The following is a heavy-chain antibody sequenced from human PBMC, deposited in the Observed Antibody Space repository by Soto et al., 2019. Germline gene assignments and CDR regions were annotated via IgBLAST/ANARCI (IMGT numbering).Heavy chain of an antibody. Sequence: GESLKISCKGSGYSFTSYWIGWVRQMPGKGLEWMGTIYPGDSDTRYSPSFQGQVTISADKSISTAYLQWSSLKASDTAMYYCARTGGNSWSNYYYGMDVWGQGTTVTVSS. D-gene: IGHD6-13*01. J-gene: IGHJ6*02. CDR1: GYSFTSYW. CDR3: ARTGGNSWSNYYYGMDV. CDR2: IYPGDSDT. V-gene: IGHV5-51*01.